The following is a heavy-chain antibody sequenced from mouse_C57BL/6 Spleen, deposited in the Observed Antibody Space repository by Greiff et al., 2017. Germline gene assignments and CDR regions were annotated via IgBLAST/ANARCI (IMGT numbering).Heavy chain of an antibody. V-gene: IGHV1-80*01. CDR3: ARGGSYYSNFLFDY. CDR2: IYPGDGDT. Sequence: QVQLQQSGAELVKPGASVKISCKASGYAFSSYWMNWVKQRPGKGLEWIGKIYPGDGDTNYNGKFKGKATLTADKSSSTAYMQLSSLTSEDSAVYFCARGGSYYSNFLFDYWGQGTTLTVSS. CDR1: GYAFSSYW. D-gene: IGHD2-5*01. J-gene: IGHJ2*01.